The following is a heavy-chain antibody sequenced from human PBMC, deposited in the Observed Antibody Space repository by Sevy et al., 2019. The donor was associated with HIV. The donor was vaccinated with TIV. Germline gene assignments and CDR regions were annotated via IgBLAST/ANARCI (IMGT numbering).Heavy chain of an antibody. Sequence: ASVKVSCKASGGTFSSYAISWVRQAPGQGLEWMGGIIPIFGTANYAQKFQGRVTITADKSTSTAYMELSSLRSEDTAVYYCASPRVGSSSVPDAFDIWDQGTMVTVSS. D-gene: IGHD6-6*01. CDR1: GGTFSSYA. J-gene: IGHJ3*02. CDR2: IIPIFGTA. CDR3: ASPRVGSSSVPDAFDI. V-gene: IGHV1-69*06.